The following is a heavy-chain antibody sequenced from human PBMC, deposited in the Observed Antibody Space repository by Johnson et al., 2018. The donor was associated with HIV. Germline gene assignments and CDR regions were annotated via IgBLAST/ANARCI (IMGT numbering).Heavy chain of an antibody. CDR2: ISFDGSNK. V-gene: IGHV3-30-3*01. J-gene: IGHJ3*02. CDR1: GFTFSNYP. D-gene: IGHD2-21*02. CDR3: ARPHIVVVTAGYAFDI. Sequence: QVQLVESGGGVVRPGRSLRLSCAASGFTFSNYPMHWVRQAPGKGLEWVAVISFDGSNKYYADSVKGRFPISRDNSKNTRYLQMNSLRAEDTAVYYCARPHIVVVTAGYAFDIWGQGSMVIVSS.